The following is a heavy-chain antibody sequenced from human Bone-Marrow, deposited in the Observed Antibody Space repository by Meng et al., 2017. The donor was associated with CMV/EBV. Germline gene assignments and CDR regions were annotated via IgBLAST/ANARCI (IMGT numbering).Heavy chain of an antibody. V-gene: IGHV3-23*01. CDR3: AKDLREGGGWIQLWLVAFDI. D-gene: IGHD5-18*01. CDR1: A. Sequence: AMVGVLPDPGTGPESVSGIGGSGCTTYYAGSVQGRFTSSRDNSKNKLYLQMHSLRAEATAVYSCAKDLREGGGWIQLWLVAFDIWGQGTMVTVSS. CDR2: IGGSGCTT. J-gene: IGHJ3*02.